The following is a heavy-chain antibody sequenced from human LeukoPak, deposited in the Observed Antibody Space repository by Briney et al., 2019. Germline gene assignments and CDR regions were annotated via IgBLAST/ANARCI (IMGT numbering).Heavy chain of an antibody. V-gene: IGHV4-30-4*08. D-gene: IGHD3-22*01. J-gene: IGHJ5*02. CDR1: GGSISSGGYY. CDR3: ARPYYYDSRIDP. Sequence: PSETLSLTCTVSGGSISSGGYYWSWIRQHPAKGLEWIAYMYYSGSTYYNPSLKSRVTMSADTSKNQLSLKLSSVTAADTAVYYCARPYYYDSRIDPWGQGILVTVSS. CDR2: MYYSGST.